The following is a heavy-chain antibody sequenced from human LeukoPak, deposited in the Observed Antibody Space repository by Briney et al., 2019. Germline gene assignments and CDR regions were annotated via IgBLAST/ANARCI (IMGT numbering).Heavy chain of an antibody. CDR3: ARGPRIAAPRYGRGTPKTHNWFDP. J-gene: IGHJ5*02. CDR1: GGSVSCYY. D-gene: IGHD6-13*01. Sequence: SETLCLTCAVYGGSVSCYYWSWIRQPPGKGLGWIGEINRSGSTNYNQSLKSRVTISVDTSKNQFSLKLSSVTAADTAVYYCARGPRIAAPRYGRGTPKTHNWFDPWGQGTLVTVSS. CDR2: INRSGST. V-gene: IGHV4-34*01.